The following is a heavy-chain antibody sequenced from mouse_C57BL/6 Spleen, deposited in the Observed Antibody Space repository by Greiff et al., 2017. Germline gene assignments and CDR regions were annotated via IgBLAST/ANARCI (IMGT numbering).Heavy chain of an antibody. CDR2: IDPSDSST. D-gene: IGHD1-1*01. V-gene: IGHV1-50*01. Sequence: QVQLQQPGAELVKPGASVKLSCKASGYTFTSYWMQWVKQRPGPGLEWIGEIDPSDSSTNYNQKFKGKATLTVDTSSSTAYMQLSSLTSEDSAVYNGERRGTTVVGAMDYGGQGTSATVSS. CDR1: GYTFTSYW. J-gene: IGHJ4*01. CDR3: ERRGTTVVGAMDY.